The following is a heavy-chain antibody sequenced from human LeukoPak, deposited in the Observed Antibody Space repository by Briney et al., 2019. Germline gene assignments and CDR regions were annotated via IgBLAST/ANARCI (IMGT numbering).Heavy chain of an antibody. CDR3: AKDSSRRDGYNWFDP. V-gene: IGHV3-7*03. J-gene: IGHJ5*02. Sequence: GGSLRLSCAASGFTFSSYWMSWVRQAPGKGLEWVANIKQDGSEKYYVDSVKGRFTISRDNAKNSLYLQMNSLRAEDTAVYYCAKDSSRRDGYNWFDPWGQGTLVTVSS. D-gene: IGHD5-24*01. CDR2: IKQDGSEK. CDR1: GFTFSSYW.